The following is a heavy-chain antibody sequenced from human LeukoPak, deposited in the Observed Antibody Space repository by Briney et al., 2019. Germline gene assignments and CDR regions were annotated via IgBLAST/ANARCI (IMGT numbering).Heavy chain of an antibody. V-gene: IGHV3-23*01. CDR2: ISGDGVSI. Sequence: PGGSLRLLCAASGFTFSTYAMSWVRQAPGKGLEWVSVISGDGVSILHADSVKGRFTISRDNSKNTLYLQMNSLRDEDTAVYYCAKGQYPPDSSGYYRWGQGTLVTVSS. D-gene: IGHD3-22*01. J-gene: IGHJ4*02. CDR1: GFTFSTYA. CDR3: AKGQYPPDSSGYYR.